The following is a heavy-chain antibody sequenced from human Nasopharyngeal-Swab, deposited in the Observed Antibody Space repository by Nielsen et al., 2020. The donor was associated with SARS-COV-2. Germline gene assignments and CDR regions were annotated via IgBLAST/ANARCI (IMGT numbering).Heavy chain of an antibody. V-gene: IGHV4-31*03. D-gene: IGHD3-3*01. CDR1: GGSISSGGYY. CDR3: ARAGTIFGVVIIHFDY. J-gene: IGHJ4*02. CDR2: IYYSGST. Sequence: SETLSLTCTVSGGSISSGGYYWIWIRQHPGKGLEWTGYIYYSGSTYYNPSLKSRVTISVDTSKNQFSLKLSSVTAADTAVYYCARAGTIFGVVIIHFDYWGQGTLVTVSS.